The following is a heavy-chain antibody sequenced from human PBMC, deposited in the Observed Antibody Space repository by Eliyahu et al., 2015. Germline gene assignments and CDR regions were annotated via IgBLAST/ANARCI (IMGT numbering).Heavy chain of an antibody. CDR3: ARSGIGWYSFDY. Sequence: EVQLVESGGGLVQPGGSLRLSCAASGFTFSSYEMNWVRQAPGKGXEWVSYISXSGSTIYYADXVKGRFTISRDNAKNSLYLQMNSLRAEDTTVYYCARSGIGWYSFDYWGQGTLVTVSS. CDR2: ISXSGSTI. CDR1: GFTFSSYE. D-gene: IGHD1-14*01. J-gene: IGHJ4*02. V-gene: IGHV3-48*03.